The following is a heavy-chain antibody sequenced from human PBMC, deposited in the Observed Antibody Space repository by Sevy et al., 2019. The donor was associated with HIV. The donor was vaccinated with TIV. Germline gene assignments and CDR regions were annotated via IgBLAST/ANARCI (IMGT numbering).Heavy chain of an antibody. D-gene: IGHD6-19*01. CDR1: GGSISNYY. J-gene: IGHJ4*02. Sequence: SETLSLTCTVSGGSISNYYWNWIRQPPGKGLEWIAYIYYSGSTKYNPSLKSRVTISVDTSKNQFSLKLSSVTAADTAVYYCARHTAVAASSFDFWGQGTLVTVSS. V-gene: IGHV4-59*01. CDR3: ARHTAVAASSFDF. CDR2: IYYSGST.